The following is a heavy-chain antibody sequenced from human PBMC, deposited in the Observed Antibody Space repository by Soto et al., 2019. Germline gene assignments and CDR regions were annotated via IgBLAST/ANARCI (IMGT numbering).Heavy chain of an antibody. CDR1: GFTFSSYG. Sequence: GGSLRLSCAASGFTFSSYGMHWVRQAPGKGLEWVAVISSDGSNKYYADFVKGRFTISRDNSKNTLYLQMNSLRAEDTAVYYCAKNSDYYFYSGMDVWGQGTTVTVSS. J-gene: IGHJ6*02. CDR3: AKNSDYYFYSGMDV. V-gene: IGHV3-30*18. D-gene: IGHD5-12*01. CDR2: ISSDGSNK.